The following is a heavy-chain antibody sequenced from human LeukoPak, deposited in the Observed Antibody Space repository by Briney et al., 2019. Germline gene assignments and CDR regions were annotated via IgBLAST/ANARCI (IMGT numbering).Heavy chain of an antibody. CDR2: IYHSGST. V-gene: IGHV4-38-2*02. CDR3: ARDWREHGYYYYYMDV. D-gene: IGHD1-26*01. Sequence: SETLSLTCTVSGYSISSGYYWGWIRQHPGKGLGWIGSIYHSGSTYYNPSLKSRVTLSVDTSKNQFSLKLSSVTAADTAVYYCARDWREHGYYYYYMDVWGKGTTVTVSS. J-gene: IGHJ6*03. CDR1: GYSISSGYY.